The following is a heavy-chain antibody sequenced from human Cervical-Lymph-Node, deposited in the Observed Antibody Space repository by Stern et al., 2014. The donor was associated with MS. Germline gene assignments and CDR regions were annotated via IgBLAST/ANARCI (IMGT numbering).Heavy chain of an antibody. CDR2: IIPMIGLA. V-gene: IGHV1-69*09. Sequence: QVQLVQSGAEVKKPGSSVNVSCKASGGTFSSSYAVSWVRQAPGQGLEWMGRIIPMIGLANYAQKFQTRFTITADKSSSTDYMKLSSLTSEDTALYYCARGIVTNRPAATLHNLFDPWGQGTLVTVSS. D-gene: IGHD2-15*01. CDR1: GGTFSSSYA. CDR3: ARGIVTNRPAATLHNLFDP. J-gene: IGHJ5*02.